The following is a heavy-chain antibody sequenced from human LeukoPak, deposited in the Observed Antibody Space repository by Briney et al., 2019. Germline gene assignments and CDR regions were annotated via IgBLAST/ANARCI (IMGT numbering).Heavy chain of an antibody. D-gene: IGHD3-22*01. CDR1: GGSISSYY. V-gene: IGHV4-4*07. J-gene: IGHJ4*02. CDR3: ASMGPKDSSGIIDY. Sequence: SETLSLTCTVSGGSISSYYWSWIRQPAGKGLEWIGRIYTSGSTNYNPSLKSRVTMSVDTSKNQFSLKLSSVTAADTAVYYCASMGPKDSSGIIDYWGQGTLVTVSS. CDR2: IYTSGST.